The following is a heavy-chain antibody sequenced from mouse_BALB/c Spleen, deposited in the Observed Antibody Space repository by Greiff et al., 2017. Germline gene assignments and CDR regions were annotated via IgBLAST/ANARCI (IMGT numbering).Heavy chain of an antibody. D-gene: IGHD2-2*01. V-gene: IGHV2-9*02. CDR3: ARDRGIYYGYDGYAMDY. Sequence: QVQLKESGPGLVAPSQSLSITCTVSGFSLTSYGVHWVRQPPGKGLEWLGVIWAGGSTNYNSALMSRLSISKDNSKSQVFLKMNSLQTDDTAMYYCARDRGIYYGYDGYAMDYWGQGTSVTVSS. J-gene: IGHJ4*01. CDR2: IWAGGST. CDR1: GFSLTSYG.